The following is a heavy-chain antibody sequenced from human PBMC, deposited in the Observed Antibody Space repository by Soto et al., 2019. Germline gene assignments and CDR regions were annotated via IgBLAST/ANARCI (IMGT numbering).Heavy chain of an antibody. CDR2: INHSGST. J-gene: IGHJ4*02. CDR1: GGSFSGYY. D-gene: IGHD3-10*01. Sequence: TSETLSLTCAVYGGSFSGYYWSWIRQPPGKGLEWIGEINHSGSTNYNPSLKSRVTISVDTSKNQFTLKLSSVTAADTAVYYCASLGSYYYFDYWGQGTLVTVS. CDR3: ASLGSYYYFDY. V-gene: IGHV4-34*01.